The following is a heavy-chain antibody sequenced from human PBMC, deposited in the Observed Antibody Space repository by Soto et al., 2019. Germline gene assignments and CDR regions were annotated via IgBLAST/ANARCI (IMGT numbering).Heavy chain of an antibody. CDR1: GYSFTSYW. J-gene: IGHJ6*02. Sequence: GESLKISCKGSGYSFTSYWISWVRQMPGKGLEWMGRIDPSDSYTNYSPSFQGHVTISADKSISTAYLQWSSLRAEDTAVYYCAKAPPRIAARPPGYYYGMDVWGQGTTVTVSS. D-gene: IGHD6-6*01. CDR3: AKAPPRIAARPPGYYYGMDV. V-gene: IGHV5-10-1*01. CDR2: IDPSDSYT.